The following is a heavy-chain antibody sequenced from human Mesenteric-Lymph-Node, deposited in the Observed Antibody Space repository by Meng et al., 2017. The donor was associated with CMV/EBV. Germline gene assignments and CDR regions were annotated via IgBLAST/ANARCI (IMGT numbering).Heavy chain of an antibody. D-gene: IGHD2-2*01. CDR1: GDTVTRSA. Sequence: GDTVTRSAISRVRQAPGQGFEWMGGIIPIFGTANYAQKFQGRVAISADKSTNTAYMEVISLRSEDTALYYCTRGSSDCSTPNCPFDYWGQGTLVTVSS. V-gene: IGHV1-69*06. CDR3: TRGSSDCSTPNCPFDY. J-gene: IGHJ4*02. CDR2: IIPIFGTA.